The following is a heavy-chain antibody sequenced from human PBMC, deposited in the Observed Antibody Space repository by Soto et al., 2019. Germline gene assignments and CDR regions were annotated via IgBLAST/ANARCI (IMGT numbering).Heavy chain of an antibody. CDR2: ISYDGSNK. CDR1: GFTFSSYA. CDR3: ASDGSNYRPSYFDY. Sequence: PGGSLRLSCAASGFTFSSYAMHWVRQAPGKGLEWVAVISYDGSNKYYADSVKGRFTISRDKSKNTLHLQMNSLRAEDTAVYYCASDGSNYRPSYFDYWGQGTLVTVSS. V-gene: IGHV3-30-3*01. D-gene: IGHD1-26*01. J-gene: IGHJ4*02.